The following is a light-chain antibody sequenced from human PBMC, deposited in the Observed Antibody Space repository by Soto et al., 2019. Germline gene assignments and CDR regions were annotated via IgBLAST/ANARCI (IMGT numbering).Light chain of an antibody. V-gene: IGLV1-44*01. CDR1: SSNIGTSS. J-gene: IGLJ1*01. CDR2: TND. CDR3: AAWDDSLSGLYV. Sequence: QSVLTQPPSASGTPGQTVTISCSGSSSNIGTSSVHWYKHLPGTAPKPLIYTNDQRPSGVPDRFSGSKSGTSASLAISGLQSEDEADYYCAAWDDSLSGLYVFGTGTKVTVL.